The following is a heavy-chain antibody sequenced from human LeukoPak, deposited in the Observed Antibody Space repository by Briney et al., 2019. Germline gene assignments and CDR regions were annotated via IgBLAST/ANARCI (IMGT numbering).Heavy chain of an antibody. Sequence: PSETLSLTCTVSGGSISSYYWSWIRQPPGKGLEWIGYIYYSGSTNYNPSLKSRVTISVDTSKNQFSLKLSSVTAADTAVYYCARIPVYYDILTGYSPHYFDYWGQGTLVTVSS. V-gene: IGHV4-59*01. D-gene: IGHD3-9*01. J-gene: IGHJ4*02. CDR3: ARIPVYYDILTGYSPHYFDY. CDR2: IYYSGST. CDR1: GGSISSYY.